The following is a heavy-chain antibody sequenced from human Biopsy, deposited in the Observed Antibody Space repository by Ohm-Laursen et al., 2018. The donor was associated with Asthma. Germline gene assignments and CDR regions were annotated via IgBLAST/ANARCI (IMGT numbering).Heavy chain of an antibody. V-gene: IGHV3-30*03. CDR3: SREEPTSGWYQGSILR. CDR2: ISYDGSNK. CDR1: GFTFMTYG. J-gene: IGHJ4*02. D-gene: IGHD6-19*01. Sequence: SLRLSCAAPGFTFMTYGMHWVRQVPGKGLEWVACISYDGSNKYYADSVKGRSTISRDNSKNTLYLQMNSLRAEDTAVYYCSREEPTSGWYQGSILRWGQGTLVTVSS.